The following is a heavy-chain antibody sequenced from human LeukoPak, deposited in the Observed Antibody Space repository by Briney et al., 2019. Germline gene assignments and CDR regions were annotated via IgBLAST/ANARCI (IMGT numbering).Heavy chain of an antibody. D-gene: IGHD3-10*01. V-gene: IGHV3-30*02. CDR1: GFTFNTYG. Sequence: GGSLRLSYAASGFTFNTYGIHWVRQAPGKGLQWVAFIGYDGTKKSYADSVKGRFTISRDNSKNTVDLQMNSLRAEDTAVYYCARDYVSGSFGPWGQGTLVTVSS. J-gene: IGHJ5*02. CDR3: ARDYVSGSFGP. CDR2: IGYDGTKK.